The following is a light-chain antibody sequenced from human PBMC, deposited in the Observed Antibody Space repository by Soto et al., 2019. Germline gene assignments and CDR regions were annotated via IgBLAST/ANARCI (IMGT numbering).Light chain of an antibody. Sequence: EIVMTQSPAPLSVSPGERATLSCRASQSVSSNLAWYQQKPGQAPRLIIYGASTRATGIPARFSGSGSGTEFTLTISSLQSEDFAVYYCQQYNNWPRTFGQGTKVDI. CDR1: QSVSSN. J-gene: IGKJ1*01. V-gene: IGKV3-15*01. CDR2: GAS. CDR3: QQYNNWPRT.